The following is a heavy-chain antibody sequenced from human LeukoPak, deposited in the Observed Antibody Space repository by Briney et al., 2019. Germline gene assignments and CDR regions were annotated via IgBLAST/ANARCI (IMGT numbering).Heavy chain of an antibody. V-gene: IGHV3-7*01. CDR2: IKQDGSEK. CDR1: GFTFSSYW. J-gene: IGHJ6*03. D-gene: IGHD3-10*01. Sequence: PGGSLRLSCAASGFTFSSYWMSWVRQAPGKGLEWVANIKQDGSEKYYVDSVKGRFTISRDNAKNSLYLQMNSLRAEDTAVYYCARGRGLRFGLCYYYMDVWGKGTTVTVSS. CDR3: ARGRGLRFGLCYYYMDV.